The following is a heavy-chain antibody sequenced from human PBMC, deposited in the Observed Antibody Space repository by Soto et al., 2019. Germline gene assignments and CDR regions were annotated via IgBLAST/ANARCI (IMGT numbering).Heavy chain of an antibody. CDR3: ARLLAGYYYYYMDV. Sequence: AETLSLTCTVSGGSISSSSCYWGWIRQPPGKGLEWIGSIYYSGSTYYNPSLKSRVTISVDTSKNQFSLKLSSVTAADTAVYYCARLLAGYYYYYMDVWGKGTTVTVSS. CDR2: IYYSGST. CDR1: GGSISSSSCY. V-gene: IGHV4-39*01. J-gene: IGHJ6*03.